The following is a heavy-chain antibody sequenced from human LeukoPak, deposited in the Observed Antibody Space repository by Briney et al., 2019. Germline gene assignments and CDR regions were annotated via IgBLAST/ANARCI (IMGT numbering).Heavy chain of an antibody. Sequence: SETLSLTCTVSGGSIGSNYWTWIRQPPGKGLECIGYIYYTGGTNYNPSLKSRVTISVDTSKNQFSLRLSSVTAADTAVYFCAKYGNSGWVIDNWGQGTLVTVSS. CDR1: GGSIGSNY. CDR3: AKYGNSGWVIDN. CDR2: IYYTGGT. J-gene: IGHJ4*02. D-gene: IGHD6-19*01. V-gene: IGHV4-59*08.